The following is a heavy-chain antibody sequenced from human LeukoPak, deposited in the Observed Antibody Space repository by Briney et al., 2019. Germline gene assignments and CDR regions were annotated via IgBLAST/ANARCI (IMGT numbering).Heavy chain of an antibody. D-gene: IGHD3-9*01. V-gene: IGHV1-2*02. Sequence: ASVKVSCKASGYTFTGYYMHWVRQAPGQGLEWMGWINPNSGGTNYAQKFQGRVTMTRDTSISTAYMELSRLRSDDTAVYYCARGQDDILTGYYNCYYMDIWGKGTTVTISS. CDR1: GYTFTGYY. CDR2: INPNSGGT. CDR3: ARGQDDILTGYYNCYYMDI. J-gene: IGHJ6*03.